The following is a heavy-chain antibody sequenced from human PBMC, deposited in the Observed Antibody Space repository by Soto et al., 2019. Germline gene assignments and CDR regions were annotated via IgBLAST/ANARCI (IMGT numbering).Heavy chain of an antibody. J-gene: IGHJ4*02. CDR2: IIPIFGTA. D-gene: IGHD3-10*01. CDR3: ATFRTGMYYYGSGSHQVYYFDY. V-gene: IGHV1-69*06. Sequence: SVKVSCKASGGTFSSYAISWVRQAPGQGLEWMGGIIPIFGTANYAQKFQGRVTITADKSTSTAYMELSSLRSEDTAVYYCATFRTGMYYYGSGSHQVYYFDYWGQGTLVTV. CDR1: GGTFSSYA.